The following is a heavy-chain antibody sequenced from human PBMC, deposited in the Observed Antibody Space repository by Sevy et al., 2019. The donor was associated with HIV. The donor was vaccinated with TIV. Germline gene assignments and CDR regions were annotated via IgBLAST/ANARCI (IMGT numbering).Heavy chain of an antibody. V-gene: IGHV3-23*01. J-gene: IGHJ4*02. Sequence: GGSLRLSCAGSGFIFSSYAMTWVRQAPGKGLEWVSDISGTGDSTYYADSVKGRFTISRDNSRNPLYLQMSSLRAEDTAVYYCAKEQGRAAAGPYYFDYWGQGTLVTVSS. CDR3: AKEQGRAAAGPYYFDY. CDR1: GFIFSSYA. CDR2: ISGTGDST. D-gene: IGHD6-13*01.